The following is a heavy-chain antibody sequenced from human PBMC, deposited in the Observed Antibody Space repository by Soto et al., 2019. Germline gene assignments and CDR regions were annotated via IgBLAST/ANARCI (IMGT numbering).Heavy chain of an antibody. CDR2: IIPILGIA. Sequence: SVKVSCKASGGTFSSYTISWVRQAPGQGLEWMGRIIPILGIANYAQKFQGRVTITADKSTSTAYMELRSLRSDDTAVYYCARDRNLAAAVRTWWFDPWGQGTLVTVSS. CDR3: ARDRNLAAAVRTWWFDP. D-gene: IGHD6-13*01. J-gene: IGHJ5*02. V-gene: IGHV1-69*04. CDR1: GGTFSSYT.